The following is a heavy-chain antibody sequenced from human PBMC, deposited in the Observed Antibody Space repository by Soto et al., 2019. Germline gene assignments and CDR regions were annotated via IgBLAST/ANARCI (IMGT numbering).Heavy chain of an antibody. CDR2: IIPIFGTA. Sequence: QVQLVQSGAEVKKPGSSVKVSCKASGGTFSSYAISWVRQAPGQGLEWMGGIIPIFGTANYAQKFQGRVTITADESTSTGYMELSSLRSEDTAVYYCARDQDYVWGSYRYNGWLDPWGQGTLVTVSS. V-gene: IGHV1-69*01. CDR1: GGTFSSYA. J-gene: IGHJ5*02. CDR3: ARDQDYVWGSYRYNGWLDP. D-gene: IGHD3-16*02.